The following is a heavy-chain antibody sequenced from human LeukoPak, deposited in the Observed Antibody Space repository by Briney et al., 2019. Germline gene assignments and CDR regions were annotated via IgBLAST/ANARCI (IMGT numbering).Heavy chain of an antibody. D-gene: IGHD1-7*01. V-gene: IGHV3-30*02. CDR1: GFTFSSYG. J-gene: IGHJ4*02. Sequence: GGSLRLSCAASGFTFSSYGMHWFRQAPDKGLEWVAFIRYDGSNKYYADSVKGRFTISRDNSKNTLSLQMNSLRPEDTAVYYCARTTTFDYWGQGTLVTFSS. CDR3: ARTTTFDY. CDR2: IRYDGSNK.